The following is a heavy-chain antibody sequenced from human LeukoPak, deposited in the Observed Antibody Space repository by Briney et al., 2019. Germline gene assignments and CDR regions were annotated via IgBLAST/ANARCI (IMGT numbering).Heavy chain of an antibody. V-gene: IGHV4-59*11. D-gene: IGHD5-18*01. CDR2: VLDNVRT. J-gene: IGHJ4*02. CDR3: ATIKRGNIFGFFDF. Sequence: SETLSLTCTVSGGSISSHYWSWVRQPPGKGLEWIGYVLDNVRTKNNPSLNSRFTLSADTSKNQFSLRLTSVTAADTAVYYCATIKRGNIFGFFDFWGQGILVTVSS. CDR1: GGSISSHY.